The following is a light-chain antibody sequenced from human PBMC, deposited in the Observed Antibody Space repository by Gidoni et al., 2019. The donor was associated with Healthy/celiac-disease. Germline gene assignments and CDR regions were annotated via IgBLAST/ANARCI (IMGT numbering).Light chain of an antibody. CDR1: SSDVGGYNY. J-gene: IGLJ2*01. CDR3: SSYAGSNNVV. V-gene: IGLV2-8*01. CDR2: EVS. Sequence: QSALTQPPSASGSPGQSVTISCTGTSSDVGGYNYVSWYQKHPGKAPKLMMYEVSKRPSGVPDRFSGSKSGNTASLTVSGLQAEDETDYYCSSYAGSNNVVFGGGTNLTVL.